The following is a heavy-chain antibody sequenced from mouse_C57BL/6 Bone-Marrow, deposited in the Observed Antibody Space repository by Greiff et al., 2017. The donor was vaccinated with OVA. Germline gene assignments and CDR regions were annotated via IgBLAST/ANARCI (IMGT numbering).Heavy chain of an antibody. V-gene: IGHV1-81*01. J-gene: IGHJ3*01. CDR2: IYPRSGNT. CDR1: GYTFTSYG. CDR3: AISTMVTTEGFAY. Sequence: QVQLQQSGAELARPRASVKLSCKASGYTFTSYGISWVKQRTGQGLEWIGEIYPRSGNTYYNEKFKGKATLTADKSSSTAYMELRSLTSEDSAVYFCAISTMVTTEGFAYWGQGTLVTVSA. D-gene: IGHD2-2*01.